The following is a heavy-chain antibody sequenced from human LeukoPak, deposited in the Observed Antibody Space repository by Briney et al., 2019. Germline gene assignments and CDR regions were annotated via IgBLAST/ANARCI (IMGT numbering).Heavy chain of an antibody. J-gene: IGHJ6*03. CDR1: GFTFSSYW. V-gene: IGHV3-23*01. CDR3: ARIATMLRGPYSFYYMDF. Sequence: PGGSLRLSCAASGFTFSSYWMSWVRQAPGKGLEWVSAISGSGGSTYYADSVKGRFTISRDNSKNTLYLQMNSLRADDTAVFFCARIATMLRGPYSFYYMDFWGKGTTVTVSS. CDR2: ISGSGGST. D-gene: IGHD3-10*01.